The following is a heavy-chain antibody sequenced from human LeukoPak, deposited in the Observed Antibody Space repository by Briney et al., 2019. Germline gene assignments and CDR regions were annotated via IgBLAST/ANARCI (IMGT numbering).Heavy chain of an antibody. V-gene: IGHV3-23*01. J-gene: IGHJ4*02. D-gene: IGHD3-22*01. CDR1: GLTFSNYD. Sequence: QPGGSLRLSCAASGLTFSNYDMSWVRQAPGKGLEWVSVMSGSGGSTYYEEFVEGRFTISRDNSKNTLYLQMHSLSAEDTAVYYCAKGGGYDSRGHYHYFDYWGQGTLVTVSS. CDR3: AKGGGYDSRGHYHYFDY. CDR2: MSGSGGST.